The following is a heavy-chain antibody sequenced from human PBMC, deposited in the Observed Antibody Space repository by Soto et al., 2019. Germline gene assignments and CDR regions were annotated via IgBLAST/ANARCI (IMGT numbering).Heavy chain of an antibody. Sequence: SETLSLTCTVSGGSISSIISYWGWIRQPPRKGLEYIGNVYYSGSTYSNPSLKSRLTISADTSKNQFSLKLSSVTAADTAVYFCARQSEYYYASGRAAPLYGMDVWGQGTTVTVSS. J-gene: IGHJ6*02. V-gene: IGHV4-39*01. CDR2: VYYSGST. D-gene: IGHD3-10*01. CDR1: GGSISSIISY. CDR3: ARQSEYYYASGRAAPLYGMDV.